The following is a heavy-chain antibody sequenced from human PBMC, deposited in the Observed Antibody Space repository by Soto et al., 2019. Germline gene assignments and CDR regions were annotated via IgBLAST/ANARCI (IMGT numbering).Heavy chain of an antibody. CDR2: VNPDGSRT. CDR3: AGNPYHGLDL. D-gene: IGHD2-21*01. V-gene: IGHV3-74*01. Sequence: GGSLRLSCIGSGFTLRSFWMHWVRQGPGKGLTWVARVNPDGSRTTYAGSVKGRFTISRDNAENTLFLEMSSLRVEDTGVYHCAGNPYHGLDLWGQGTTVTVSS. CDR1: GFTLRSFW. J-gene: IGHJ6*02.